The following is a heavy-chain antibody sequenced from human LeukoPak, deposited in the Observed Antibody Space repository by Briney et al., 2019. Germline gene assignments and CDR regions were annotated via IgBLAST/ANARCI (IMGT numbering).Heavy chain of an antibody. CDR2: ISGSGGST. CDR3: AKRRVAATSQVLYFDY. J-gene: IGHJ4*02. Sequence: GGSLRLSCAAPGFTFSSYAMSWVRQAPGKGLEWVSAISGSGGSTYYADSVKGRFTISRDNSKNTLYLQMNSLRAEDTAVYYCAKRRVAATSQVLYFDYWGQGTLVTVSS. CDR1: GFTFSSYA. D-gene: IGHD2-15*01. V-gene: IGHV3-23*01.